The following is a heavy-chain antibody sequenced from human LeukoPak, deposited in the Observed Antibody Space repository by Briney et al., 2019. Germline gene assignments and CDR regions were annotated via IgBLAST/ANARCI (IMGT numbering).Heavy chain of an antibody. Sequence: PSETLSLTCTVSGGSISSYYWSWIRQPPGKGLESIGYIYYSGSTNYNPSLKSRVTISVDTSKNQFSLQLSSVTAADTAVYYCARDPVYNWNPLETYFDDWRQATLVTVSS. V-gene: IGHV4-59*01. J-gene: IGHJ4*02. CDR1: GGSISSYY. CDR2: IYYSGST. D-gene: IGHD1-20*01. CDR3: ARDPVYNWNPLETYFDD.